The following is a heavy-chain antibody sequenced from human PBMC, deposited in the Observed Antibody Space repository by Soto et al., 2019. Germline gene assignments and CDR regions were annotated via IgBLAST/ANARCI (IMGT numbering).Heavy chain of an antibody. D-gene: IGHD6-13*01. V-gene: IGHV3-30-3*01. CDR1: GFSFSSYS. CDR3: ARAPPRGIAAPGTWGSGMDV. J-gene: IGHJ6*02. Sequence: QPXESLRLSCTASGFSFSSYSLHWVRQTPGKGLEWVAVISYDGSNKYYADSVKGRFTVSRDSPKNTLFLQMNSLKPEDTAVYYCARAPPRGIAAPGTWGSGMDVWGQGTTVTVSS. CDR2: ISYDGSNK.